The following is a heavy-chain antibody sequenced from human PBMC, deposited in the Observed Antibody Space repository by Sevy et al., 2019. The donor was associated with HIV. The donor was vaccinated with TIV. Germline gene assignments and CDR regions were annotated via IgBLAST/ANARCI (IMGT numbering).Heavy chain of an antibody. CDR1: GYTFTGYY. J-gene: IGHJ4*02. Sequence: ASVKVSCKASGYTFTGYYMHWVRQAPGQGLEWMGWINPNSGGTNYAQKFQGRVTMTRDTSISTAYMELSRLRSDDTAVYYCARWDSGSYYGQTDYWGQGPLVTVSS. V-gene: IGHV1-2*02. D-gene: IGHD1-26*01. CDR2: INPNSGGT. CDR3: ARWDSGSYYGQTDY.